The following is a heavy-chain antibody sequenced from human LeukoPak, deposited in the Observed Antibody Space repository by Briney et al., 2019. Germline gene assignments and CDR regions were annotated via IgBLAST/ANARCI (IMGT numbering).Heavy chain of an antibody. CDR3: ARGPLRFLGGIDY. J-gene: IGHJ4*02. CDR2: IIPIFGTA. CDR1: GGTFSSYA. Sequence: ASVKVSCKASGGTFSSYAISWVRQAPGQGLEWMGGIIPIFGTANYAQKFQGRVTITADESTSTAYMELSSLRFEDTAVYYCARGPLRFLGGIDYWGQGTLVTVFS. V-gene: IGHV1-69*13. D-gene: IGHD3-3*01.